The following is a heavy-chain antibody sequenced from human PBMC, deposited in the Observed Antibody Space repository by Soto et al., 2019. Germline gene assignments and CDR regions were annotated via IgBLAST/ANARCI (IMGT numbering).Heavy chain of an antibody. Sequence: SETLSLTCTVSGGSISSSSYYWGWIRQPPGKGLEWIGSIYYSGSTYYNPSLKSRVTISVDTSKNQFSLKLSSVTAADTAVYYCARHGGYDPFDYWGQGTLVTVSS. D-gene: IGHD5-12*01. CDR1: GGSISSSSYY. J-gene: IGHJ4*02. V-gene: IGHV4-39*01. CDR3: ARHGGYDPFDY. CDR2: IYYSGST.